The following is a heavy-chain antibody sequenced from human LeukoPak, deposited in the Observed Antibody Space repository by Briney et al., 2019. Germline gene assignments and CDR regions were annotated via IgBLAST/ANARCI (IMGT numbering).Heavy chain of an antibody. CDR1: GYTFTSYG. J-gene: IGHJ4*02. CDR3: ARDLPVSQWEVGATHYFDY. CDR2: ISAYNGNT. Sequence: GASVTVSCKASGYTFTSYGISWVRQAPGQGLQWMGWISAYNGNTNYAQKLQGRVTMTTDTSTSTAYMELRSLRSDDTAVYYCARDLPVSQWEVGATHYFDYWGQGTLVTVSS. V-gene: IGHV1-18*01. D-gene: IGHD1-26*01.